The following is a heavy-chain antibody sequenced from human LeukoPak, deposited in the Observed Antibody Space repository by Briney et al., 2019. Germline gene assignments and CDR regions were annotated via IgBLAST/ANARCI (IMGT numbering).Heavy chain of an antibody. D-gene: IGHD3-10*01. Sequence: GGSLRLSCAASGFTFDDYAMHWVRQAPGKGLEWVSLISGDGGSTYYADSVKGRFTISRDNAKNTLYLQMNSLRAEDTALYYCARDYYTSGSPNDYWGQGTLVTVSS. J-gene: IGHJ4*02. CDR1: GFTFDDYA. V-gene: IGHV3-43*02. CDR3: ARDYYTSGSPNDY. CDR2: ISGDGGST.